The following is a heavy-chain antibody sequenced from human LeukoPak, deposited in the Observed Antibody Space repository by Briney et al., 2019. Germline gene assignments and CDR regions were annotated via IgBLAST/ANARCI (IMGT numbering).Heavy chain of an antibody. V-gene: IGHV3-7*01. CDR1: GFTFSSYW. Sequence: GGSLRLSCAASGFTFSSYWMSWVRQAPGKGLEWVANIKQDGSEKYYVDSVKGRFTISRDNAKNSLYLQMNSLRAEDTAVYYCARDAAYYDFWSGTHYYYYMDVWGKGTTVTVSS. D-gene: IGHD3-3*01. CDR3: ARDAAYYDFWSGTHYYYYMDV. J-gene: IGHJ6*03. CDR2: IKQDGSEK.